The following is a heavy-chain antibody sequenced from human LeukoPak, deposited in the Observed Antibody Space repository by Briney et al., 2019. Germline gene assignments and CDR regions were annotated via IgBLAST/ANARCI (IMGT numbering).Heavy chain of an antibody. CDR3: ARDRMVRGLYFDY. J-gene: IGHJ4*02. D-gene: IGHD3-10*01. Sequence: ASVKVSCKASGGTFSSYAISWVRQAPGQGLEWMGWISAYNGNTNYAQKLQGRVTMTTDTSTSTAYMELRSLRSDDTAVYYCARDRMVRGLYFDYWGQGTLVTVSS. CDR1: GGTFSSYA. CDR2: ISAYNGNT. V-gene: IGHV1-18*01.